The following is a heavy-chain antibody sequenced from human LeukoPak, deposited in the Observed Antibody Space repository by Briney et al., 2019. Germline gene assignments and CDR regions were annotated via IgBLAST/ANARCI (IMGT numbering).Heavy chain of an antibody. CDR3: ARVYSSSYYYYYMDV. CDR1: GFTFSSYS. Sequence: GGSLRLSCAASGFTFSSYSMNWVRQAPGKGLEWVSSISSSSSYIYYADSVKGRFTISRDNAKNSLYLQMNSLRAEDTAVYYCARVYSSSYYYYYMDVWGKGTTVTVSS. V-gene: IGHV3-21*01. D-gene: IGHD6-6*01. J-gene: IGHJ6*03. CDR2: ISSSSSYI.